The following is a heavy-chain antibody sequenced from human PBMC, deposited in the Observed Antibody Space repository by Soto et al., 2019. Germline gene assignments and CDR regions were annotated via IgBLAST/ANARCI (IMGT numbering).Heavy chain of an antibody. CDR3: AKGPRAFYGYNWFDP. CDR2: ISYDGSNK. D-gene: IGHD4-17*01. Sequence: QVQLVESGGGVVQPGRSLRLSCAASGFTFSSYGMHWVRQAPGKGLEWVAVISYDGSNKYYADSVKGRFTISRDNSKNTLYLQMNSLRAEDTAVYYCAKGPRAFYGYNWFDPWGQGTLVTVSS. V-gene: IGHV3-30*18. J-gene: IGHJ5*02. CDR1: GFTFSSYG.